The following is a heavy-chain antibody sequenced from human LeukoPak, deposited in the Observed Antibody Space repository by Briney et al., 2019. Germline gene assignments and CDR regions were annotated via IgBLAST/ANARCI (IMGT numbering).Heavy chain of an antibody. CDR1: GFTFDDYG. V-gene: IGHV3-20*04. Sequence: GGSLRLSCEASGFTFDDYGMSWVRQAPGKGLEWVSGINWNGGSTGYADSVKGRFTISRDNSKNTLYLQMNSLRAEDTAVYYCAKTPRSYYYGSGTYYYYYGMDVWGQGTTVTVSS. J-gene: IGHJ6*02. D-gene: IGHD3-10*01. CDR2: INWNGGST. CDR3: AKTPRSYYYGSGTYYYYYGMDV.